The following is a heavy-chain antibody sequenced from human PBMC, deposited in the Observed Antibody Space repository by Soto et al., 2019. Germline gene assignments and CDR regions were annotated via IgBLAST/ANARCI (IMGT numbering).Heavy chain of an antibody. V-gene: IGHV4-4*02. CDR2: IYHSGST. Sequence: QVQLQESGPGLVKPSGTLSLTCAVSGGSISSSNWWSWVRQPPGKGLEWIGEIYHSGSTNYNPSLKRRVTISVDKSKNQFSLKLRSVTAADTAVYYCARVFGSGWYWGYFDYWGQGTLVTVSS. D-gene: IGHD6-19*01. CDR1: GGSISSSNW. J-gene: IGHJ4*02. CDR3: ARVFGSGWYWGYFDY.